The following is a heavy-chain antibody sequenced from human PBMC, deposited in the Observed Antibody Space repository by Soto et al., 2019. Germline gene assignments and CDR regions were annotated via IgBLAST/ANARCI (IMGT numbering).Heavy chain of an antibody. Sequence: SETLSLTCTVSGGSITSSGFWWGWIRQPPGKGLEWIGTIYDIGNTFYNPSLSSRVTISADTSKNQFALKLNSVTAADTAVYYCAKRAYGDPFDPWGQGTLVTVSS. CDR2: IYDIGNT. CDR3: AKRAYGDPFDP. D-gene: IGHD4-17*01. J-gene: IGHJ5*02. CDR1: GGSITSSGFW. V-gene: IGHV4-39*01.